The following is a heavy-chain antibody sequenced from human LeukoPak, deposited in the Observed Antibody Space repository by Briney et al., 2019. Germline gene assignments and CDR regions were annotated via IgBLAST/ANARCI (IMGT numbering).Heavy chain of an antibody. Sequence: GGSLRLSCAASGFTFDDYGMSWVRQAPGKGLEWVSGINWNGGSTGYVDSVKGRFTISRDNAKSSLYLQLNSLRAEDTALYSCAREGRVRGVMRYYYYYMDVWGKGTTVTVSS. V-gene: IGHV3-20*04. CDR1: GFTFDDYG. CDR3: AREGRVRGVMRYYYYYMDV. D-gene: IGHD3-10*01. J-gene: IGHJ6*03. CDR2: INWNGGST.